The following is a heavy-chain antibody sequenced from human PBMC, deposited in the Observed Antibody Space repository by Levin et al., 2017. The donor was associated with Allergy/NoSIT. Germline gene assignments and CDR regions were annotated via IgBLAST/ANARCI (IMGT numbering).Heavy chain of an antibody. CDR1: GFTVSSNY. D-gene: IGHD6-13*01. Sequence: GGSLRLSCAASGFTVSSNYMSWVRQAPGKGLEWVSVIYSGGSTYYADSVKGRFTISRDNSKNTLYLQMNSLRAEDTAVYYCARSLFDGKQLSLYYFDYWGQGTLVTVSS. CDR2: IYSGGST. V-gene: IGHV3-53*01. CDR3: ARSLFDGKQLSLYYFDY. J-gene: IGHJ4*02.